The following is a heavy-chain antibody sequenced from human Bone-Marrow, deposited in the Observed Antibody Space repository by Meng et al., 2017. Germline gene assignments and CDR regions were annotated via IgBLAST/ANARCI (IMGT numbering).Heavy chain of an antibody. CDR1: GGTFSSYA. V-gene: IGHV1-69*05. J-gene: IGHJ3*02. CDR2: IIPIFGTA. D-gene: IGHD3-10*01. Sequence: SVKVSCKASGGTFSSYAISWVRQAPGQGLEWMGGIIPIFGTANYAQKFQGRVTITTDESTSTAYMELSSLRSEDTAVYYCARVLTMVRGDFDIWGQGTRVTGSS. CDR3: ARVLTMVRGDFDI.